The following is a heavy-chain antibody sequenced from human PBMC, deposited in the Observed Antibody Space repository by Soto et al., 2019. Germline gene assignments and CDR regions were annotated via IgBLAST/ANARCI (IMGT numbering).Heavy chain of an antibody. CDR1: GYTFTSYA. D-gene: IGHD6-6*01. Sequence: ASVKVSCKASGYTFTSYAMHWVRQAPGQRLEWMGWINAGNGNTKYSQKFQGRDTITRDTSASTAYMELSSLRSEDMAVYYCASSYSSSTGFDYWGQGTLVTVSS. J-gene: IGHJ4*02. V-gene: IGHV1-3*01. CDR2: INAGNGNT. CDR3: ASSYSSSTGFDY.